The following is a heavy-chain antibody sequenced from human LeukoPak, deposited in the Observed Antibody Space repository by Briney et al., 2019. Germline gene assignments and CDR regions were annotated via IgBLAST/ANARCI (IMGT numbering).Heavy chain of an antibody. CDR2: FYPGGNP. CDR1: GDSITSGSYF. J-gene: IGHJ5*02. Sequence: NPSQTLSLTCTVSGDSITSGSYFLNCLRQPAGKGLECIGRFYPGGNPNYNPSLTSRVTISVDTSRNQLSLKLSSVTAADTAVYYCARGGTTFGLPGWFDAWGQGRLVTVSS. V-gene: IGHV4-61*02. D-gene: IGHD3-3*01. CDR3: ARGGTTFGLPGWFDA.